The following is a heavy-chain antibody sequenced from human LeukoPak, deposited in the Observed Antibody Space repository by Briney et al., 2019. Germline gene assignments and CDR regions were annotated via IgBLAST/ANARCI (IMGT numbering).Heavy chain of an antibody. Sequence: PGGSLRLSCAASGFTFRSFAMSWVRQAPGKGLEWVSGIIGSGRTTFYADSVKGRFTISRDNSKNRLYLQMNSLRAEDTAIYYCAKKEGDTYFSWYMDVWGKGTTVTVSS. D-gene: IGHD2-21*01. CDR1: GFTFRSFA. J-gene: IGHJ6*03. CDR2: IIGSGRTT. CDR3: AKKEGDTYFSWYMDV. V-gene: IGHV3-23*01.